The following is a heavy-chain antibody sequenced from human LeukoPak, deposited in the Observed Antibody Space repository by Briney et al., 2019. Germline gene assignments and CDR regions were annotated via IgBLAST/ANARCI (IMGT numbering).Heavy chain of an antibody. CDR2: INHSGST. CDR1: GGSFSGYY. Sequence: SETLSLTCAVYGGSFSGYYWSWIRQPPGKGLEWIGEINHSGSTNYNPSLKSRVTISVDTSKNQFSLKLSSVTAADTAVYYCARVGPRDYGDYVALPVGPRLDDYYYYYMDVWGKGTTVTVSS. CDR3: ARVGPRDYGDYVALPVGPRLDDYYYYYMDV. J-gene: IGHJ6*03. D-gene: IGHD4-17*01. V-gene: IGHV4-34*01.